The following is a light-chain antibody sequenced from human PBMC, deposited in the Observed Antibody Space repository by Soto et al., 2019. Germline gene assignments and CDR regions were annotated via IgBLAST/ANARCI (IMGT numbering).Light chain of an antibody. CDR2: APS. V-gene: IGKV3-20*01. CDR3: QQYGGSPFT. Sequence: EIVLTQSPGTRSLSPGERATLSCRASQSVSVNSLAWYQQKGGQAPRLLIYAPSTRATGVPDRFSGSGSGTDFALAISRLETEDFAVYYCQQYGGSPFTFGPGTKVDIK. CDR1: QSVSVNS. J-gene: IGKJ3*01.